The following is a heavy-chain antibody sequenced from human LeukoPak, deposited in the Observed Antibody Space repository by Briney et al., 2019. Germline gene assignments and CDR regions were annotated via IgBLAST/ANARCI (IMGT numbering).Heavy chain of an antibody. CDR1: GFTFDDYA. CDR2: ISWNSGSI. J-gene: IGHJ5*02. D-gene: IGHD6-13*01. Sequence: SGGSLRLSXAASGFTFDDYAMHWVWQAPGKGVEWVSGISWNSGSIGYADSVKGRFTISRDNAKNSLYLQMNSRRAEDMALYYCAKGAAAGLRDWFDPWGQGTLVTVSS. CDR3: AKGAAAGLRDWFDP. V-gene: IGHV3-9*03.